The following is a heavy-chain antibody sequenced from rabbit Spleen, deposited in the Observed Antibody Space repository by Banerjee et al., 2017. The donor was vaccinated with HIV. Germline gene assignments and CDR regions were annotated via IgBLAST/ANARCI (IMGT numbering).Heavy chain of an antibody. CDR3: VRDGGTNKKFNL. CDR2: LYTDVLTT. Sequence: QEQLEESGGDLVKPEGSLTLTCTASGFDLSSYYYLCWVRQAPGKGLEWIGCLYTDVLTTWYANWVNGRFTISKASSTTVTLQMTSLTAADTATYFCVRDGGTNKKFNLWGPGTLVTVS. J-gene: IGHJ4*01. D-gene: IGHD7-1*01. CDR1: GFDLSSYYY. V-gene: IGHV1S45*01.